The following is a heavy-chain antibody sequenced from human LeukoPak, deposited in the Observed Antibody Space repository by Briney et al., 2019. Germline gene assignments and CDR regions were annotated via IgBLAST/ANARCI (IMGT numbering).Heavy chain of an antibody. D-gene: IGHD6-25*01. V-gene: IGHV4-34*01. CDR3: ARRSSGRMVDY. CDR2: INHSGST. CDR1: GGSFSGYY. J-gene: IGHJ4*02. Sequence: PSETLSLTCAVYGGSFSGYYWSWIRQPPGKGLEWIGEINHSGSTNYNPSLKSRVTISVDTSKNQFSLKLSSVTAADTAVYYCARRSSGRMVDYWGREPWSPSPQ.